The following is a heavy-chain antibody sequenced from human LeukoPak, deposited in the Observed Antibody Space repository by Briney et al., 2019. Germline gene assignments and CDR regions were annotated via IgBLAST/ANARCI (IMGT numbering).Heavy chain of an antibody. Sequence: GGSLRLSCAASGFTFSSYAMSWVRQAPGKGLEWVSAISGSGGSTYYADSVKGRFTISRDNSMNTLYLQMNSLRAEDTAVYYCAQSFGVVTEPFDYWGQGALVTVSS. CDR2: ISGSGGST. J-gene: IGHJ4*02. CDR3: AQSFGVVTEPFDY. CDR1: GFTFSSYA. D-gene: IGHD3-3*01. V-gene: IGHV3-23*01.